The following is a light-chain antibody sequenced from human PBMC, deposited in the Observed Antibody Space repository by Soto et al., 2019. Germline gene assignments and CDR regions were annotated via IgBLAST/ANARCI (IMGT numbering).Light chain of an antibody. CDR2: EVS. Sequence: QSVLTQPASVSGSPGQSITISCTGTSSDVGSYNLVSWYQQHPGKAPKLMIYEVSKRPSGVSNRFSGSKSGNTASLTISGLQAEYEADYYCCSYAGSSTYVFVTGTKVTV. CDR1: SSDVGSYNL. V-gene: IGLV2-23*02. CDR3: CSYAGSSTYV. J-gene: IGLJ1*01.